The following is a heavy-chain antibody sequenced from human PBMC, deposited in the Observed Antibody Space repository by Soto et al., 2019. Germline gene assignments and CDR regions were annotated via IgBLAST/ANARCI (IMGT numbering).Heavy chain of an antibody. Sequence: GSLRLSCEASGFTFINYAMSWVRQSPGKGLEWVASISDTGGDSYYADSMDGRFTISRDNSKNTLYLQINSLRAEDTAVYYCVRDLYRSATMPCLDHWGQGTLVTVSS. J-gene: IGHJ4*02. CDR2: ISDTGGDS. V-gene: IGHV3-23*01. D-gene: IGHD1-1*01. CDR3: VRDLYRSATMPCLDH. CDR1: GFTFINYA.